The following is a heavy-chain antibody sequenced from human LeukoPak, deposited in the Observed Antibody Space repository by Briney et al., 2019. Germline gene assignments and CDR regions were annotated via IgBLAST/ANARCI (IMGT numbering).Heavy chain of an antibody. J-gene: IGHJ3*02. CDR2: IYTRGST. Sequence: SETLSLTCTVSGGSINNYYWSWIRQPAGKGLEWIGRIYTRGSTNYNPSLKSRVTMSVDTSKNQFSLKLSSVTAADTAVYYCARGRYCSADICSGGDAFDIWGQGTMVSVPS. V-gene: IGHV4-4*07. CDR3: ARGRYCSADICSGGDAFDI. CDR1: GGSINNYY. D-gene: IGHD2-15*01.